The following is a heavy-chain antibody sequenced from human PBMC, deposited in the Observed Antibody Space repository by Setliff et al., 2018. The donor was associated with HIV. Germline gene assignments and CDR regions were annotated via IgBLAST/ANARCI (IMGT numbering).Heavy chain of an antibody. CDR3: ARDKDYYDYSGYYYIYYYMDV. CDR1: GFTFTSYG. CDR2: IWYDGSYK. D-gene: IGHD3-22*01. J-gene: IGHJ6*03. V-gene: IGHV3-33*01. Sequence: LSCAVSGFTFTSYGMHWVRQAPGKGLEWVAVIWYDGSYKYYADSVKGRFTISRDNSKNTLCLQMNSLRAEDTAVYYCARDKDYYDYSGYYYIYYYMDVWGKGTTVTVSS.